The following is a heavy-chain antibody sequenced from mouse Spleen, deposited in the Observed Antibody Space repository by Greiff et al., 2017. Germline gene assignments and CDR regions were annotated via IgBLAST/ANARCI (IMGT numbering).Heavy chain of an antibody. D-gene: IGHD1-1*01. CDR2: IWTGGST. CDR3: ARRDTTVVVGPYYYAMDY. Sequence: VKLQQSGPGLVAPSQSLSITCTVSGFSLTSYAISWVRQPPGKGLEWLGVIWTGGSTDYNAAFISRLSISKDNSKSQVFFKMNSLQADDTAIYYCARRDTTVVVGPYYYAMDYWGQGTSVTVSS. V-gene: IGHV2-9-1*01. J-gene: IGHJ4*01. CDR1: GFSLTSYA.